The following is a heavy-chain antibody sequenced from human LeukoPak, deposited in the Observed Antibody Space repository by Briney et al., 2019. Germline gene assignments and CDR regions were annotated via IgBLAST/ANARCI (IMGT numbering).Heavy chain of an antibody. CDR1: GFTFSSYA. CDR2: ISGSGGST. CDR3: AKGSYYNLDYFDY. J-gene: IGHJ4*02. V-gene: IGHV3-23*01. Sequence: AGGSLRLSCAASGFTFSSYAMSWVRQAPGKGLEWVSAISGSGGSTYYADSVKGRFTISRDNSKNTLYLQMNSLRAEDTAVYYCAKGSYYNLDYFDYWGQGTLVTVSS. D-gene: IGHD3-10*01.